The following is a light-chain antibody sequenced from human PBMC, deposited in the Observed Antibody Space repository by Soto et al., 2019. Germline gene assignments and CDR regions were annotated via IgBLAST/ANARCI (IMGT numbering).Light chain of an antibody. CDR1: SSEVGAYNY. CDR3: TSYAGTYSFFYF. J-gene: IGLJ1*01. Sequence: QSVLTQPPSASGSPGQSVTISCTGTSSEVGAYNYVSWYQQLPGKAHKLIIYEVSKRPSGVPDRFTGSKSGNTESLTVSGLQAEDEADYYCTSYAGTYSFFYFFGTGTKVTVL. CDR2: EVS. V-gene: IGLV2-8*01.